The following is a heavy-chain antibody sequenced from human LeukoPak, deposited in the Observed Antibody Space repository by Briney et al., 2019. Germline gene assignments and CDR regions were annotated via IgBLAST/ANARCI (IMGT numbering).Heavy chain of an antibody. CDR2: IYGTGRT. V-gene: IGHV4-4*07. CDR3: ARETYDFHEIFDY. Sequence: SETLSLTCTVSGGSISSYYWTWIPQSAGKGLEWIGRIYGTGRTTYNPSLKGRVTLSADTSKSQISLKVTSVTAADTAVYYCARETYDFHEIFDYWGQGALVTVSS. CDR1: GGSISSYY. D-gene: IGHD3-3*01. J-gene: IGHJ4*02.